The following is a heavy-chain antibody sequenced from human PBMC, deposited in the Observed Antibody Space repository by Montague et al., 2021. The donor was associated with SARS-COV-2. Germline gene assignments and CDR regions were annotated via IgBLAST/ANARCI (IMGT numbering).Heavy chain of an antibody. V-gene: IGHV4-34*01. CDR3: ARVRYYGSGTSLGIDV. CDR2: INHSGSA. D-gene: IGHD3-10*01. J-gene: IGHJ6*02. Sequence: SETLSLTCAVYGGSFSGYYWSWIRQPPGKGLEWIGEINHSGSANYNPSLKSRVTISVDTSKNQFSLKLSSVTAAETAMYYCARVRYYGSGTSLGIDVWGQGTTVTVSS. CDR1: GGSFSGYY.